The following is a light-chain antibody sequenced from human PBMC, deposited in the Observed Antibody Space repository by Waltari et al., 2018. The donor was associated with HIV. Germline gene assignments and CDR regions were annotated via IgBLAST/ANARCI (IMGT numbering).Light chain of an antibody. CDR2: EGV. CDR3: QQYSDSPPGT. V-gene: IGKV3-20*01. CDR1: TRLSVRY. J-gene: IGKJ1*01. Sequence: EIVLKHSPGTLSLSPVDSVTLPCRASTRLSVRYIAWYQQRPGQPPRLLVYEGVTRATGIPDRFSGSGSVRDFSLSISRLEPEDFAVYFCQQYSDSPPGTFGQGTKVEMK.